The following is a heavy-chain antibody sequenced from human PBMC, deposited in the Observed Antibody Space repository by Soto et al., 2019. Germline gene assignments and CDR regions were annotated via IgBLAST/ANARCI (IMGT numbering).Heavy chain of an antibody. J-gene: IGHJ6*02. Sequence: SVKGSCKASGYTFTSYGISWGRQAPVQGLEWMGWISAYNGNTNYAQKLQGRVTMTTDTSTSTAYMELRSLRSDDTAVYYCARAYDILTIRHYYYYGMDVWGQGTTVTVSS. CDR1: GYTFTSYG. CDR2: ISAYNGNT. CDR3: ARAYDILTIRHYYYYGMDV. D-gene: IGHD3-9*01. V-gene: IGHV1-18*04.